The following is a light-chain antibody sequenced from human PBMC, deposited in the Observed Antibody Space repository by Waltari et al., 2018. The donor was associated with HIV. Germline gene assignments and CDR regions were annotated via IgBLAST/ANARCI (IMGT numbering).Light chain of an antibody. Sequence: QSVLTQRPSSPGTPGPMATISCSGGSSYIGRKTVDWYQQLPGTAPKLLIYSNDQRPSGVPDRFSGSKSGNSASLAISGLQSEDEAEYYCAAWDDSLNVWVFGGGTKLTVL. CDR3: AAWDDSLNVWV. CDR1: SSYIGRKT. CDR2: SND. V-gene: IGLV1-44*01. J-gene: IGLJ3*02.